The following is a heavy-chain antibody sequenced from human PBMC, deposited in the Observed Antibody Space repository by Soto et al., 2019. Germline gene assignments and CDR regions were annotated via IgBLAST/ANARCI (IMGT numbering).Heavy chain of an antibody. Sequence: GGSLRLSCAASGFTFSSYWMHWVRQAPGKGLVWVSRINSDGSSTSYADSVKGRFTISRDNAKNTLYLQMNSLRAEDTAVYYCARDELLWFGELTPGDYWGQGTLVTVSS. CDR1: GFTFSSYW. J-gene: IGHJ4*02. CDR2: INSDGSST. CDR3: ARDELLWFGELTPGDY. V-gene: IGHV3-74*01. D-gene: IGHD3-10*01.